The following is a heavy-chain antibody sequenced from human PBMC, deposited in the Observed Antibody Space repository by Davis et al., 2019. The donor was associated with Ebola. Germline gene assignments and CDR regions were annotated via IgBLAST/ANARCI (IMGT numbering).Heavy chain of an antibody. CDR2: ISAYSGST. Sequence: ASVKVSCKASGYTFSSYGISWVRQAPGQGLEWMGWISAYSGSTKYELKLQDRVTMTTDTSTSTAYMELRGLRSDDTALYYCARGSPVSAYDDKSRFDYWGQGTQVTVSS. J-gene: IGHJ4*02. V-gene: IGHV1-18*01. D-gene: IGHD5-12*01. CDR1: GYTFSSYG. CDR3: ARGSPVSAYDDKSRFDY.